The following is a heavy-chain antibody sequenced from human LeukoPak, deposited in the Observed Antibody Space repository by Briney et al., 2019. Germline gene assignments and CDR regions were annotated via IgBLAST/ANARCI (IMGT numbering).Heavy chain of an antibody. CDR1: GYTFTGYY. D-gene: IGHD6-13*01. Sequence: ASVKVSCKASGYTFTGYYMHWVRQAPGQGLEWMGWINPNSGGTNYAQKFQGRLTMTRDTSISTAYMELSRLRSDDTAVYYCAREGVGYSSSWYPGFDYWGQGTLVTVSS. CDR3: AREGVGYSSSWYPGFDY. CDR2: INPNSGGT. J-gene: IGHJ4*02. V-gene: IGHV1-2*02.